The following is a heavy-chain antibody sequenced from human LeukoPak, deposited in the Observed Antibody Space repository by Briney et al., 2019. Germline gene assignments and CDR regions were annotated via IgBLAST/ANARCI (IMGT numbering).Heavy chain of an antibody. D-gene: IGHD2-2*02. CDR3: ARALPYCSSTSCYTTTFDY. J-gene: IGHJ4*02. V-gene: IGHV3-21*01. CDR2: ITSSSSDI. Sequence: GRTLRLSCAASGFTFSSYSMNWVRQAPGKGLEWVSSITSSSSDIYYADSVKGRFNISRDNAKNSLYLQMNSLRAEDTAVYYCARALPYCSSTSCYTTTFDYWGQGTLVTVSS. CDR1: GFTFSSYS.